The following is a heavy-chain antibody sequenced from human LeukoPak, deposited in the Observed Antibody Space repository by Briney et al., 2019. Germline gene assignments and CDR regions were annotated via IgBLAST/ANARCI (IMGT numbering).Heavy chain of an antibody. V-gene: IGHV4-59*01. CDR3: ARDNVAAYYFDY. D-gene: IGHD6-19*01. CDR2: IYYSGST. CDR1: GGSISSYY. J-gene: IGHJ4*02. Sequence: PSETLPLTCTVSGGSISSYYWSWIRQPPGKGLEWIGYIYYSGSTNYNPSLKSRVTISVDTSKNQFSLKLSSVTAADTAVYYCARDNVAAYYFDYWGQGTLVTVSS.